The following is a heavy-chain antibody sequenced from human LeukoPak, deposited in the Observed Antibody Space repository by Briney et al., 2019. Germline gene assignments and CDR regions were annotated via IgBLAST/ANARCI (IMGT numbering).Heavy chain of an antibody. CDR2: IRYDGSNK. Sequence: GGSLRLSCAASGLTFSSYGMHWVRQAPGKGLEWVAFIRYDGSNKYYADSVKGRFTISRDNSKNTLYLQMNSLRAEDTAVYYCAKDRGRVATLFDYWGQGTLVTVSS. CDR1: GLTFSSYG. D-gene: IGHD5-12*01. CDR3: AKDRGRVATLFDY. V-gene: IGHV3-30*02. J-gene: IGHJ4*02.